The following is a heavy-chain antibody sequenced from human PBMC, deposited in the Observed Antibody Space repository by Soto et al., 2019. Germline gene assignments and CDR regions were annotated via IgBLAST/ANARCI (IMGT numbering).Heavy chain of an antibody. D-gene: IGHD4-17*01. CDR2: IYYNGST. Sequence: QLQLQESGPGLVKPSETLSLTCTVSGGSISSSSYYWGWMRQPPGKGLEWIGSIYYNGSTYYNPSIKSRVTISVDTSKNQFSLKLSSVTAADTAVYYCARHISPSLHGDYGGFDYWGQGTLVTVSS. J-gene: IGHJ4*02. CDR3: ARHISPSLHGDYGGFDY. V-gene: IGHV4-39*01. CDR1: GGSISSSSYY.